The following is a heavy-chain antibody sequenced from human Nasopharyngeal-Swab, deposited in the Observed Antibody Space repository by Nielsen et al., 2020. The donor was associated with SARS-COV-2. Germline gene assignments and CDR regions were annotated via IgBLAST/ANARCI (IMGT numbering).Heavy chain of an antibody. V-gene: IGHV4-39*01. CDR2: IYYSGSA. Sequence: SDTLSLTCSVSGGSISSRSSYWGWMRQPPGKGLAWIGSIYYSGSAYYNPSLKSRVTICVDTSKNQFSLNLISVTAADTAVYYCARGSVSARLGLWGQGTLVTVSS. CDR3: ARGSVSARLGL. J-gene: IGHJ4*02. D-gene: IGHD6-6*01. CDR1: GGSISSRSSY.